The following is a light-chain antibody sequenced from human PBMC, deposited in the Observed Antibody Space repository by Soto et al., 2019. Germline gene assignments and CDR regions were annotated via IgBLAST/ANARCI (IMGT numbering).Light chain of an antibody. Sequence: QSVLTQPPSASGSPGQSVTISCTRTSSDVGGYNYVSWYQQHPGQAPKLMVYEVNKRPSGVPDRFSGSKSGNTASLTVSGLQAEDEADYYCSSYAGSVLFGGGTKLTVL. J-gene: IGLJ3*02. CDR3: SSYAGSVL. CDR2: EVN. CDR1: SSDVGGYNY. V-gene: IGLV2-8*01.